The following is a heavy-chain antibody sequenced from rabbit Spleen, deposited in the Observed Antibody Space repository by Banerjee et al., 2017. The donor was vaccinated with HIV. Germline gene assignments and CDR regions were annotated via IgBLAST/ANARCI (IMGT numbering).Heavy chain of an antibody. J-gene: IGHJ6*01. CDR3: ARDTSSSFSSYGMDL. CDR1: GVSFTSNYY. Sequence: QSLEESGGDLVKPGASLTLTCTASGVSFTSNYYMCWVRQDPGKGLEWIACIDDGSSGFTYYATWAKGRFTCSKTSSTTVTLQMTRLTAADTATYFCARDTSSSFSSYGMDLWGPGTLVTVS. V-gene: IGHV1S40*01. CDR2: IDDGSSGFT. D-gene: IGHD1-1*01.